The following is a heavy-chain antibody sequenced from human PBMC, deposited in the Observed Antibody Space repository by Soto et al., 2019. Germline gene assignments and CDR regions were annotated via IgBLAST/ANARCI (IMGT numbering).Heavy chain of an antibody. CDR1: GGAISLDF. CDR3: VKDGFYSLQS. Sequence: KASETLSLTCNVLGGAISLDFWSWVRQSGGKGLEWIGRIYTTGSTNYNPSLRGRVAMSMDTSKNQFSLRLISVTAADTAVYYCVKDGFYSLQSWGQGIPVTVSS. V-gene: IGHV4-4*07. D-gene: IGHD2-21*01. J-gene: IGHJ4*02. CDR2: IYTTGST.